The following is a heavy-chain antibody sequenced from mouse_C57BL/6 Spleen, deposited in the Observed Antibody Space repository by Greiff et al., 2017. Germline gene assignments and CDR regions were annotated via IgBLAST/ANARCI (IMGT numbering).Heavy chain of an antibody. J-gene: IGHJ2*01. CDR2: IDPNSGGT. V-gene: IGHV1-72*01. CDR3: ASNWDFDY. Sequence: QVQLQQPGAELVKPGASVKLSCKASGYTFTSYWMHWVKQRPGRGLEWIGRIDPNSGGTRYNEKFKSKATLTVDKPSSTAYMQLRRLTSEDSAVYYCASNWDFDYWGQGTTLTVSS. D-gene: IGHD4-1*01. CDR1: GYTFTSYW.